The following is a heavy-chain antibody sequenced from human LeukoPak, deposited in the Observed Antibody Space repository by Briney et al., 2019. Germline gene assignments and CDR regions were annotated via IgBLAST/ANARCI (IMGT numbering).Heavy chain of an antibody. Sequence: GESLKISCKGSGYSFTSYWIGWVRQMPGKGLEWMGIIYPGDSDTRYSPSFQGQVTISADKSISTAYLQWSSLKASDTAMYYCARLPWPTYYGSGSYYKALRDYWGQGTLVTVSS. J-gene: IGHJ4*02. D-gene: IGHD3-10*01. CDR3: ARLPWPTYYGSGSYYKALRDY. V-gene: IGHV5-51*01. CDR2: IYPGDSDT. CDR1: GYSFTSYW.